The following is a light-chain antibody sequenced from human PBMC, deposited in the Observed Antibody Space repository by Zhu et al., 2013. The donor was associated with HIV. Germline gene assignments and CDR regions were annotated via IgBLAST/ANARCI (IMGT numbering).Light chain of an antibody. V-gene: IGKV3-20*01. Sequence: DIVLTQSPGTLSLSPGERATLSCGASQSVGSTFLAWYQQKPGQAPRLLIYGASTRATGIPDRFSGSGSGTDFTLTISRVEPEDFATYYCQQLKTYPRSFGQGTKVEI. J-gene: IGKJ2*01. CDR3: QQLKTYPRS. CDR1: QSVGSTF. CDR2: GAS.